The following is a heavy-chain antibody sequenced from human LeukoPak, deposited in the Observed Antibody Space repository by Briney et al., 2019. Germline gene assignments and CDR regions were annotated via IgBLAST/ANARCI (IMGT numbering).Heavy chain of an antibody. J-gene: IGHJ6*03. V-gene: IGHV3-30*03. CDR3: ARDLQQLDYYYMDV. D-gene: IGHD6-13*01. CDR2: ISSDGNTK. Sequence: GGSLRLSCAASGFTFSSYAMHWVRQAPGKGLEWVAVISSDGNTKYYTDSVKGRFTISRDNSKNTLYLQMNSLRAEDTAVYYCARDLQQLDYYYMDVWGKGTTVTVSS. CDR1: GFTFSSYA.